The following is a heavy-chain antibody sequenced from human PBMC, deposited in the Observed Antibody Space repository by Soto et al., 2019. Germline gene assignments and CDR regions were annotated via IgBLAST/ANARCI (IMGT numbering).Heavy chain of an antibody. Sequence: EVQLVESGGGLVKPGGSLRLSCAASGFTFSSYSMNWVRQAPGKGLEWVSSISSSSSYIYYAGSVKGRFTISRDNAKNSLYLQMNSLRAEDTAVYYCARVAAKYNWNVNWFDPWGQGTLVTVSS. CDR1: GFTFSSYS. CDR3: ARVAAKYNWNVNWFDP. J-gene: IGHJ5*02. CDR2: ISSSSSYI. V-gene: IGHV3-21*01. D-gene: IGHD1-20*01.